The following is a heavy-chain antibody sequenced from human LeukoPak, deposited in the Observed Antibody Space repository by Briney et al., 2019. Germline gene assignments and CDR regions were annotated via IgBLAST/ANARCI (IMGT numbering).Heavy chain of an antibody. Sequence: SETLSLTCAVYGGSLSGYYWSWIRQPPGKGLEWIGEINHSGSTNYNPSLKSRVTISVDTSKNQFSLKVSSVTAADTAVYYCTRGPPDFDWLPFDYWGQGTLVTVSS. CDR3: TRGPPDFDWLPFDY. J-gene: IGHJ4*02. CDR2: INHSGST. CDR1: GGSLSGYY. V-gene: IGHV4-34*01. D-gene: IGHD3-9*01.